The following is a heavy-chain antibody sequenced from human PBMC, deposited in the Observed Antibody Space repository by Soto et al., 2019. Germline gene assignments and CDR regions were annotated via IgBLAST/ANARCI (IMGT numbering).Heavy chain of an antibody. D-gene: IGHD3-10*01. CDR2: INPILSMS. CDR3: ATSYGSGYRAFDS. V-gene: IGHV1-69*02. Sequence: QVQLVQSGAEVKKPGSSVKVSCKASGDTFSFYTINWVRQAPGLGLEWVGRINPILSMSNNAQKFQGRVTMTADKSTNTAYRELRSLRAEDTAMYFCATSYGSGYRAFDSWGQGALVTVSS. CDR1: GDTFSFYT. J-gene: IGHJ4*02.